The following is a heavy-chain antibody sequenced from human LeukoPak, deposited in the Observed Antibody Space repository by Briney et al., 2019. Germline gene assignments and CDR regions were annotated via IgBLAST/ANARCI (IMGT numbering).Heavy chain of an antibody. CDR1: GFTFSDYY. V-gene: IGHV3-11*03. D-gene: IGHD3-10*01. CDR3: AGLRIRGPIRWFDY. J-gene: IGHJ4*02. Sequence: GGSLRLSCAASGFTFSDYYMSSVRQAPGKGLEWLSYISSSSTYINYADSVKGRFTISRDNAKNSLYLQMNSLRAEDTAIYYCAGLRIRGPIRWFDYWGQGTLVTVSS. CDR2: ISSSSTYI.